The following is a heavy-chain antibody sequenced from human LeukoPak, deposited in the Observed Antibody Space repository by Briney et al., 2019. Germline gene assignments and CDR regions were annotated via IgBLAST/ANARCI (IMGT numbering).Heavy chain of an antibody. CDR1: GGTFSSYA. J-gene: IGHJ4*02. V-gene: IGHV1-69*13. CDR2: IIPIFGTA. CDR3: ARTGTDYYDIPDY. Sequence: ASVKVSCKASGGTFSSYAISWVRQAPGQGLEWMGGIIPIFGTANYAQKFQGRVTITADESTSTAYMELSSLRSEDTAVYYCARTGTDYYDIPDYWGQGTLVTVSS. D-gene: IGHD3-22*01.